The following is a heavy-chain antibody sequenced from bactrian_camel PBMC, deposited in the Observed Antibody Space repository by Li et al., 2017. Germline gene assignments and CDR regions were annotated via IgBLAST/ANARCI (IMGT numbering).Heavy chain of an antibody. D-gene: IGHD6*01. CDR2: ISWSGEGI. Sequence: VQLVESGGGSVQSGGSLRLACVASGFTFGDYAMSWFRQAPGKEREGVSCISWSGEGISYAESVKGRFTISRDNDKNTLYLRLNVLKTEDTAMHYCVGGPDGGSWYGTGPWGQGTQVTVS. V-gene: IGHV3S60*01. CDR3: VGGPDGGSWYGTGP. J-gene: IGHJ6*01. CDR1: GFTFGDYA.